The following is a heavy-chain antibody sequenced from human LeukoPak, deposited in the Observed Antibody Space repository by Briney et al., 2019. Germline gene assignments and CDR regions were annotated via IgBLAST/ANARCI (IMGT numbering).Heavy chain of an antibody. J-gene: IGHJ5*02. CDR3: AGGHSSNWYWFDP. CDR1: GFTFSSYA. D-gene: IGHD6-13*01. Sequence: PGGSLRLSCAASGFTFSSYAMSWVRQAPGKGLEWVSAMGGSGGNTYYADSVKGRLTISRDNSKNTLYLQMNSLRDEDTAVYYCAGGHSSNWYWFDPWGQGTLVTVSS. CDR2: MGGSGGNT. V-gene: IGHV3-23*01.